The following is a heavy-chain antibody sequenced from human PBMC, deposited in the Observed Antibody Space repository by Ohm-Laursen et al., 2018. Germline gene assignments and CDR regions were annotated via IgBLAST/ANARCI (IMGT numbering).Heavy chain of an antibody. CDR2: ISSSGSTI. CDR1: GFTFSSYE. V-gene: IGHV3-48*03. D-gene: IGHD1-1*01. CDR3: AREGWNGDFDL. J-gene: IGHJ2*01. Sequence: SLRLSCAASGFTFSSYEMNWVRQAPGKGLEWVSYISSSGSTIHYADSVKGRFTISRDNAKNSLYLQMNSLRAEDTAVYYCAREGWNGDFDLWGRGTLVTVSS.